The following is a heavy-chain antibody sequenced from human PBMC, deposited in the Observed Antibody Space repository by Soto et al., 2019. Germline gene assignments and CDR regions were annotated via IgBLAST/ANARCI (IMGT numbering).Heavy chain of an antibody. CDR3: SREGFY. V-gene: IGHV3-23*01. J-gene: IGHJ4*02. Sequence: EVQLLESGGGLVQPGGSLRLSCAASGFIFRNYGMSWVRQAPGKGLEWVSALTGSGEATYYADSLKGRFTISRDNSENTLYLQMNSLRADDTAVYYCSREGFYWGQGTLVTVSS. CDR2: LTGSGEAT. CDR1: GFIFRNYG.